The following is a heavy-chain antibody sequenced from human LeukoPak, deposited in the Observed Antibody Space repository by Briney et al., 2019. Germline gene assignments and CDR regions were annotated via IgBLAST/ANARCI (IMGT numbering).Heavy chain of an antibody. CDR1: GFTFSSYG. Sequence: PGGSLRLSCAASGFTFSSYGMHWVRQAPGKGLEWVAFIRYDGSNKYYADSVKGRFTISRDNSKNTLYLQMNSLRAEDTAVYYCAKDLYSSGWYGVNPHDAFDIWGQGTMVTVSS. CDR3: AKDLYSSGWYGVNPHDAFDI. D-gene: IGHD6-19*01. CDR2: IRYDGSNK. V-gene: IGHV3-30*02. J-gene: IGHJ3*02.